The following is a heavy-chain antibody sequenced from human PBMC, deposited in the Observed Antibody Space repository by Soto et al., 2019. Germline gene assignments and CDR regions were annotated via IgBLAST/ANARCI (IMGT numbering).Heavy chain of an antibody. J-gene: IGHJ4*02. Sequence: SETLSLTCTVSGGSISSYYWSWIRQPPGKGLEWIGYIYYSGSTNYNPSLKSRVTISVDTSKNQFSLKLSSVTAADTAAYYCARQQYYYDSRSYYFDYWGQGTLVTVSS. CDR3: ARQQYYYDSRSYYFDY. V-gene: IGHV4-59*01. CDR1: GGSISSYY. D-gene: IGHD3-22*01. CDR2: IYYSGST.